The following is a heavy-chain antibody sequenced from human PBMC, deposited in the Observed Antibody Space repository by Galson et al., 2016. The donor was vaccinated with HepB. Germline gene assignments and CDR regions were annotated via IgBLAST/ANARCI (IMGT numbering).Heavy chain of an antibody. J-gene: IGHJ3*02. CDR1: GYTLTAYH. Sequence: SVKVSCKASGYTLTAYHMHWVRQAPGQGLEWMGWINPNSATNYARKFQGRVTMTRDTSISTLYMALSSLKSDDTAVYYCARDQASLPPYSGAFDIWGQGTMVTVSP. CDR3: ARDQASLPPYSGAFDI. V-gene: IGHV1-2*02. D-gene: IGHD2-15*01. CDR2: INPNSAT.